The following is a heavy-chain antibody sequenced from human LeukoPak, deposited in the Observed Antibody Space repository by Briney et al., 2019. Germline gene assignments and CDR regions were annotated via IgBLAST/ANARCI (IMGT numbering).Heavy chain of an antibody. V-gene: IGHV1-69*13. D-gene: IGHD6-6*01. CDR2: IIPIFGTA. Sequence: SVKVSCKASGGTFSTYAISWVRQAPGQGLEWMGGIIPIFGTANYAQKFQGRVTITADESTSTAYMELSSLRSEDTAVYYCARAAYSSSYAAGYWGQGTLVTVSS. CDR1: GGTFSTYA. CDR3: ARAAYSSSYAAGY. J-gene: IGHJ4*02.